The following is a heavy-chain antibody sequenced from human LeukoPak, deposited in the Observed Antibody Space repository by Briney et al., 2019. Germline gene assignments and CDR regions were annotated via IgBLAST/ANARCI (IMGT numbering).Heavy chain of an antibody. Sequence: PGGSLRLSCAASGNYWMHWVRQAPGKGLEWVAVISYDGSNKYYADSVKGRFTISRDNSKNTLYLQMNSLRAEDTAVYYCALGIFGDYYYGMDVWGQGTTVTVSS. D-gene: IGHD2-15*01. V-gene: IGHV3-30*03. CDR2: ISYDGSNK. J-gene: IGHJ6*02. CDR3: ALGIFGDYYYGMDV. CDR1: GNYW.